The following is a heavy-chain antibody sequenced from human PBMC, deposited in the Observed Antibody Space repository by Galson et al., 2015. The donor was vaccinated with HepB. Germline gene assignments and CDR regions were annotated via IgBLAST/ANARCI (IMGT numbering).Heavy chain of an antibody. D-gene: IGHD2-2*02. CDR2: ICGSGGST. CDR1: GFTFSSYA. CDR3: AVGGYCSITSCYTTFDY. Sequence: SLRLSCAASGFTFSSYAMSWVRQAPGKGLESVSAICGSGGSTYYADSVKGRFTISRDNSKNTLYLQMNSLRAEDTAIYYCAVGGYCSITSCYTTFDYWGQGTLVTVSS. J-gene: IGHJ4*02. V-gene: IGHV3-23*01.